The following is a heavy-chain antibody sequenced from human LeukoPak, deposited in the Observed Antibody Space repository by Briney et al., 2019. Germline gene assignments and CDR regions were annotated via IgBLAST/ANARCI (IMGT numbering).Heavy chain of an antibody. Sequence: PGGSLRLSCAASGLSFSNYAMNWVRQAPGKGLECVSSISNSRNYMYYADSVKGRFTISRDNAKNSLYLQMNSLGAEDTAVYYCARGSSSFDYWGQGTLVIVSS. D-gene: IGHD6-6*01. V-gene: IGHV3-21*01. CDR1: GLSFSNYA. CDR2: ISNSRNYM. J-gene: IGHJ4*02. CDR3: ARGSSSFDY.